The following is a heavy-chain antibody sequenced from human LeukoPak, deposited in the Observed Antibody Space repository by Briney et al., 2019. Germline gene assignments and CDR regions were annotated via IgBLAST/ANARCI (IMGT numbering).Heavy chain of an antibody. D-gene: IGHD1-14*01. J-gene: IGHJ4*02. CDR2: ISGSGGYT. CDR1: GFNFRSYG. CDR3: ATSPDIEASGTLYYLDF. Sequence: GSLRLSCAASGFNFRSYGMSWVRQAPGKGPEWVSFISGSGGYTYYADSVQGRFTISRDNSKNTLSLQMNSLRAEDAAIYYCATSPDIEASGTLYYLDFWGQGTLVSVSS. V-gene: IGHV3-23*01.